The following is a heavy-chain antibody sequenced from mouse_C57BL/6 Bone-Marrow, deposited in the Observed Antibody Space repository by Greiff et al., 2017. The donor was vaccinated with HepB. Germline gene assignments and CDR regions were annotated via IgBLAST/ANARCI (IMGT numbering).Heavy chain of an antibody. V-gene: IGHV5-17*01. CDR1: GFTFSDYG. D-gene: IGHD2-2*01. CDR3: ARHYGYDLYYFDY. J-gene: IGHJ2*01. CDR2: ISSGSSTI. Sequence: EVNLVDSGGGLVKPGGSLKLSCAASGFTFSDYGMHWVRQAPEKGLEWVAYISSGSSTIYYADTVKGRFTISRDNAKNTLFLQMTSLRSEDTAMYYCARHYGYDLYYFDYWGQGTTLTVSS.